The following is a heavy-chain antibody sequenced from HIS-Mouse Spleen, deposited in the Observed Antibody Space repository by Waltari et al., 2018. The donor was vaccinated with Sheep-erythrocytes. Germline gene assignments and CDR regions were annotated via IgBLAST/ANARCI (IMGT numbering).Heavy chain of an antibody. CDR3: AKAPGRRRYYFDY. V-gene: IGHV3-9*01. CDR2: ISWNSGSI. D-gene: IGHD7-27*01. Sequence: EVQLVESGGGLVQPGRSLRLSCAASGFTFDDYAMHWVRQAPGKGLDWVSGISWNSGSIGYADSVKGRFTISRDNAKNSLYLQMNSLRAEDTALYYCAKAPGRRRYYFDYWGQGTLVTVSS. CDR1: GFTFDDYA. J-gene: IGHJ4*02.